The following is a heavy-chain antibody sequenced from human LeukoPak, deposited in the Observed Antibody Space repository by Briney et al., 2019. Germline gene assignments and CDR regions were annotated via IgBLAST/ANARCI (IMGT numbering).Heavy chain of an antibody. V-gene: IGHV4-38-2*01. D-gene: IGHD3-10*01. Sequence: SETLSLTCAVSGYSISSGHYWAWVRQPPGKGLEWIGSIYHSGNTYYNPSLKSRVSISVDTSKNQFSLKLSSVTAADTAVYYCARGDQQEDYFDYWGQGTLVTVSS. CDR2: IYHSGNT. CDR1: GYSISSGHY. CDR3: ARGDQQEDYFDY. J-gene: IGHJ4*02.